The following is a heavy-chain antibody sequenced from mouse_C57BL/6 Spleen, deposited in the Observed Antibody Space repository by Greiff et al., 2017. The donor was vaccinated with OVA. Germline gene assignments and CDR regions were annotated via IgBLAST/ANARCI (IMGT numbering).Heavy chain of an antibody. D-gene: IGHD2-4*01. V-gene: IGHV7-3*01. Sequence: EVQLVESGGGLVQPGGSLSLSCAASGFTFTDYYMSWVRQPPGKALEWLGFIRNKANGYTTEYSVSVKGRFTISRDNSQSILYLQLNGLRAEDSATYYCASQYDYGYAMDYWGQGTSVTVSS. J-gene: IGHJ4*01. CDR1: GFTFTDYY. CDR2: IRNKANGYTT. CDR3: ASQYDYGYAMDY.